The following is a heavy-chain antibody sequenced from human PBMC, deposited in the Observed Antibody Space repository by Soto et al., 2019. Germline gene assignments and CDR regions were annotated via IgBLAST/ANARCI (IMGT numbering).Heavy chain of an antibody. CDR3: GRDLYQSVFYYGMDV. Sequence: QVQVMQSGAEVKKPGASVKVSCKASGYTFTSYGISLVRQAPGQGLEWMGWISTYNGNTNYAQKLQGRVTMTTDTSTSTAYMELRSLRSDDTAVYYCGRDLYQSVFYYGMDVWGQGTTVTVSS. CDR1: GYTFTSYG. J-gene: IGHJ6*02. D-gene: IGHD2-2*01. CDR2: ISTYNGNT. V-gene: IGHV1-18*01.